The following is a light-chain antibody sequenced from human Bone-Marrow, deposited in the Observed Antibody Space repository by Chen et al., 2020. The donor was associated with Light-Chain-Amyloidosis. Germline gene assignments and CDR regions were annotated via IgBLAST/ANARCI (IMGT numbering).Light chain of an antibody. CDR2: EVT. CDR1: SSAVGGYNH. J-gene: IGLJ1*01. V-gene: IGLV2-14*01. Sequence: QSALTQPASVSGSPGQSITISFTGTSSAVGGYNHVSWYQQHPDKAPKLMIYEVTNRPSWVPDRFSGSKSDNTASLTISGLQTEDEADYFCSSYTITNTLVFGSGTRVTVL. CDR3: SSYTITNTLV.